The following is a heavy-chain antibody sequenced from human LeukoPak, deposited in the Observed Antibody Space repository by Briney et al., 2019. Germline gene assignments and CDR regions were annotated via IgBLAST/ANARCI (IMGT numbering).Heavy chain of an antibody. Sequence: SETLSLTCAAYGGSFSGYYWSWIRQPPGKGLEWIGEINHSGSTNYNPSLKSRVTISVDTSKNQFSLKLSSVTAADTAVYYCARGRMFTIFSYYMDVWGKGTTVTVSS. J-gene: IGHJ6*03. D-gene: IGHD3-9*01. CDR3: ARGRMFTIFSYYMDV. CDR2: INHSGST. V-gene: IGHV4-34*01. CDR1: GGSFSGYY.